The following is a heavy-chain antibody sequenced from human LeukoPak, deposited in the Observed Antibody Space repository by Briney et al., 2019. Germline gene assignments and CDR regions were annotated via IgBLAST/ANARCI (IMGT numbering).Heavy chain of an antibody. CDR1: GGSIRSSVYY. CDR3: ARDQRSLYDD. J-gene: IGHJ4*02. CDR2: ITSDGNT. V-gene: IGHV4-39*07. D-gene: IGHD1-26*01. Sequence: SSETLSLTCTVPGGSIRSSVYYWGWIRQSPGKGLEWIGGITSDGNTFYNPSLESRIAMSLDTSKNQFSLKLRAVTAADTTVYYCARDQRSLYDDWGQGTLVTVSS.